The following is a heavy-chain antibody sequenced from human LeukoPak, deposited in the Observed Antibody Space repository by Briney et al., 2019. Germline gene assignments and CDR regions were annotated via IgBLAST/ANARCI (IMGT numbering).Heavy chain of an antibody. D-gene: IGHD6-13*01. CDR3: AKDHGSWYVSELYFDY. CDR2: ISGSGGST. V-gene: IGHV3-23*01. Sequence: GGSLRLSCGGSGFTFSSYAMSWVRQAPGKGLEWVSAISGSGGSTYYADSVKGRFTISRDNSKNTLYLQMNSLRAEDTAVYYCAKDHGSWYVSELYFDYWGQGTLVTVSS. CDR1: GFTFSSYA. J-gene: IGHJ4*02.